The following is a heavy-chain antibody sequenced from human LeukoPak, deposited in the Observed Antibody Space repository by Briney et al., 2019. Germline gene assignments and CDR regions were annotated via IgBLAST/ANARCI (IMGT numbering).Heavy chain of an antibody. Sequence: SETLSLTCTVSGGSLTNYYWTWIRQPPGKGLEWIGYIFFTGSDNSNYNPSLRSRVTISIDTSKNQFSLRLSSVTAADTAMYYCARSGSLRGSFDYSGQGTLVTVSS. D-gene: IGHD1-26*01. CDR1: GGSLTNYY. CDR3: ARSGSLRGSFDY. V-gene: IGHV4-59*12. J-gene: IGHJ4*02. CDR2: IFFTGSDNS.